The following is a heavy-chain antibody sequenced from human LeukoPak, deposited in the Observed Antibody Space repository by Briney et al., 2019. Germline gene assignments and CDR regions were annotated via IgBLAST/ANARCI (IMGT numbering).Heavy chain of an antibody. V-gene: IGHV3-21*01. CDR2: ITTSSSYI. J-gene: IGHJ4*02. CDR1: GFTFSSYS. Sequence: GGSLRLSCAASGFTFSSYSMNWVRQAPGKGLEWVSSITTSSSYIYYADSVKGRFTISRDNAKNSLYLQMNSLRAEDTAVYYCARDLGGYSYGSHFDYWGQGTLVTVSS. CDR3: ARDLGGYSYGSHFDY. D-gene: IGHD5-18*01.